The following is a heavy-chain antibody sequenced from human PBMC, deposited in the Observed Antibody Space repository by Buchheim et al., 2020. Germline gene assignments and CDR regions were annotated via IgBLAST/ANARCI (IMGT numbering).Heavy chain of an antibody. Sequence: QVQLQESGPGLVKPSGTLSLTCAVSGGSISSSNWWSWVRQPPGKGLEWIGEIYHIGSTNYNPSLKSRVTIYVDKSKTQFSLKLSSVTAADTAVYYCARVLGDSSGYYYPYYYGMDVWGQGTT. CDR3: ARVLGDSSGYYYPYYYGMDV. CDR2: IYHIGST. J-gene: IGHJ6*02. CDR1: GGSISSSNW. V-gene: IGHV4-4*02. D-gene: IGHD3-22*01.